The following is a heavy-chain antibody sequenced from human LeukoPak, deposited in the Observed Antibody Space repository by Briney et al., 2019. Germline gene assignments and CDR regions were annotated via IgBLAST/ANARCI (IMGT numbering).Heavy chain of an antibody. J-gene: IGHJ4*02. CDR1: GFTFSSYG. D-gene: IGHD5-24*01. CDR3: AKPAKRWLQVWDLYYFDY. CDR2: ISYDGSNK. Sequence: GRSLRLSCAASGFTFSSYGMHWVRQAPGKGLEWVAVISYDGSNKYYADSVKGRFTISRDNSKNTLYLQMNGLRAEDTAVYYCAKPAKRWLQVWDLYYFDYWGQGTLVTVSS. V-gene: IGHV3-30*18.